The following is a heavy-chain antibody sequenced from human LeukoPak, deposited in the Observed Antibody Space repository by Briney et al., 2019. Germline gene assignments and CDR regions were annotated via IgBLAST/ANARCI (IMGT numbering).Heavy chain of an antibody. CDR3: AREVTASFDY. D-gene: IGHD5-18*01. J-gene: IGHJ4*02. V-gene: IGHV4-39*02. CDR1: GGSISSSSYY. CDR2: IYYSGST. Sequence: TSETLSLTCTVSGGSISSSSYYWGWIRQPPGKGLEWIGSIYYSGSTYYNPSLKSRVTISVDTSKNQFSLKLSSVTAADTAVYYCAREVTASFDYWGQGTLVTVSS.